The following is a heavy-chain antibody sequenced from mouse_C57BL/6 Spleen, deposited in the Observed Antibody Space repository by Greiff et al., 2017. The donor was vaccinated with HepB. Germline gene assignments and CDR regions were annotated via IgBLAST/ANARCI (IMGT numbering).Heavy chain of an antibody. Sequence: VQLQQPGAELVKPGASVKMSCKASGYTFTSYWITWVKQRPGQGLEWIGDIYPGSGSTNYNEKFKSKATLTVDTSSSTAYMQLSSLTSEDSAVYYWARGGYSNYEFAYWGQGTLVTVSA. D-gene: IGHD2-5*01. CDR1: GYTFTSYW. CDR2: IYPGSGST. V-gene: IGHV1-55*01. CDR3: ARGGYSNYEFAY. J-gene: IGHJ3*01.